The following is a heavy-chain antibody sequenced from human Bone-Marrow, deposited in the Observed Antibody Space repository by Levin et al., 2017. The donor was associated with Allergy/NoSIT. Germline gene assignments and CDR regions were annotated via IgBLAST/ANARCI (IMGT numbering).Heavy chain of an antibody. CDR1: GLNFNSYG. V-gene: IGHV3-30*03. J-gene: IGHJ4*02. Sequence: GESLKISCAVSGLNFNSYGMNGVRQARGKGLEWVALISSAGSDGYYADSVRGRFTISRDNSKSTLYLQMNSLRPDDTAVYYCAARVFDYWGQGTLVTVSS. CDR3: AARVFDY. CDR2: ISSAGSDG.